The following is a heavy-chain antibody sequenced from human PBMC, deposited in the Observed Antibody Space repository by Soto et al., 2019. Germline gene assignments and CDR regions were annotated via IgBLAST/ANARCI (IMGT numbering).Heavy chain of an antibody. CDR2: TYYTSKWYN. V-gene: IGHV6-1*01. D-gene: IGHD6-19*01. Sequence: TSQTLSLTCAIFGDSLSSNSAIWNWFRQSPSRGLEWLGRTYYTSKWYNDYAVSVKSRISINPDTSKNQVSLQLNSVTPEDTAVYYCARVYSSGWSFYYGTDVWGQGTTVTVSS. J-gene: IGHJ6*02. CDR3: ARVYSSGWSFYYGTDV. CDR1: GDSLSSNSAI.